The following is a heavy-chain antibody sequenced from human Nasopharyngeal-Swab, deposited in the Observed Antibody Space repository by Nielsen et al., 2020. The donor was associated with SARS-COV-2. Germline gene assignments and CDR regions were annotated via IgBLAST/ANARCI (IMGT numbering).Heavy chain of an antibody. Sequence: GESLKISCVASEFTLSNYRMHWVRQVPGKGLVWVSRIDNDGPGTSYADSVRGRFTLSRDNARNTLYLEMSRLRVDDTAVYYCARKGADYYGSGGYYRDHRSYWYFDLWGRGTLVTVSS. CDR1: EFTLSNYR. V-gene: IGHV3-74*01. J-gene: IGHJ2*01. CDR2: IDNDGPGT. D-gene: IGHD3-22*01. CDR3: ARKGADYYGSGGYYRDHRSYWYFDL.